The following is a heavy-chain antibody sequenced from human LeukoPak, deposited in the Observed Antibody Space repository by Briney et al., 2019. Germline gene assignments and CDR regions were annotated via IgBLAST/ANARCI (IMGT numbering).Heavy chain of an antibody. J-gene: IGHJ3*02. D-gene: IGHD3-3*01. CDR3: ARGRSGSEIFARSFDI. V-gene: IGHV4-4*02. CDR1: GGSISSSHW. Sequence: PSETLSLTCAVSGGSISSSHWWSWVRQPPGKGLEWIGEIYHSGSTNYNPSLKSRITISVDMSKNQFSLKLSSVTAADTAVYYCARGRSGSEIFARSFDIWGQGTMVTVSS. CDR2: IYHSGST.